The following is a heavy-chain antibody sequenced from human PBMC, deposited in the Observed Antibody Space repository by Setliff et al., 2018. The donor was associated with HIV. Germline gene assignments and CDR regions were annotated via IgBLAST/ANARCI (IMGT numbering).Heavy chain of an antibody. V-gene: IGHV1-69*06. D-gene: IGHD6-19*01. CDR2: IIPIFGTT. CDR1: GVTFSSYA. CDR3: ARDRSEAVAVRDAFDI. Sequence: SVKVSCKASGVTFSSYAINWVRQAPGQGLEWMGRIIPIFGTTNYAQEFQGRVTITADKSTSTAYMEMSSLRSEDTAIYYCARDRSEAVAVRDAFDIWDQGTMVTVSS. J-gene: IGHJ3*02.